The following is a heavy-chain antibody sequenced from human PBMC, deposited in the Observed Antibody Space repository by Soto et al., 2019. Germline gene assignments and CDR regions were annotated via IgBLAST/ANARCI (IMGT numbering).Heavy chain of an antibody. D-gene: IGHD5-18*01. CDR1: GYTFTGYY. CDR2: INPNSGGT. J-gene: IGHJ4*02. Sequence: GASVKVSCKASGYTFTGYYMHWVRQAPGQGLEWMGWINPNSGGTNYAQKFQGRVTMTRDTSISTAYMELSRLRSDDTAVYYCARLIGGRVYTALVHFDYWGQGTLVTVSS. CDR3: ARLIGGRVYTALVHFDY. V-gene: IGHV1-2*02.